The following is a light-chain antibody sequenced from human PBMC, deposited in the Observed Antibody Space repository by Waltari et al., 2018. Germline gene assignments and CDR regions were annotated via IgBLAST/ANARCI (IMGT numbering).Light chain of an antibody. CDR3: QQYANLPLT. CDR1: QDIREN. CDR2: DAF. V-gene: IGKV1-33*01. Sequence: DTQMTQSPSSLSASVGDRVTITCQASQDIRENLNWFQQKPGKAPQVLIFDAFRSQAVVPSRFSGSGSGTDFAFTISSLQPEDIGTYYCQQYANLPLTFGGGTRVEL. J-gene: IGKJ4*01.